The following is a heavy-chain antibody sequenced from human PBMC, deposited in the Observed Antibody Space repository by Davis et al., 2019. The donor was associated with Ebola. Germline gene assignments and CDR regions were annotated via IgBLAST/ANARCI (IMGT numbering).Heavy chain of an antibody. V-gene: IGHV1-18*01. D-gene: IGHD3-10*01. CDR3: ARGLGYYGSGSLWFDP. CDR2: ISVYNGNT. J-gene: IGHJ5*02. CDR1: GYTFTSYG. Sequence: ASVKVSCKASGYTFTSYGISWVRQAPGQGLEWMGWISVYNGNTNYAQKLQGRVTMTTDTSTSTAYMELRSLRSEDTAVYYCARGLGYYGSGSLWFDPWGQGTLVTVSS.